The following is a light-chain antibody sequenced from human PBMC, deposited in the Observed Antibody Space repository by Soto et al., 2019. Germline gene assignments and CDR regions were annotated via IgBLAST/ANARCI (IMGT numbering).Light chain of an antibody. CDR2: RVI. CDR1: SSDIGRYDY. V-gene: IGLV2-14*03. Sequence: QSVLTQPASVSGSPGQSITISCTGTSSDIGRYDYVSWYQQFPGKAPKLMIYRVINRLSGVSDRFSGSKSGNSASLSISGLQPEDEASYFCGSYTSAATWVFGGGTKLTVL. J-gene: IGLJ3*02. CDR3: GSYTSAATWV.